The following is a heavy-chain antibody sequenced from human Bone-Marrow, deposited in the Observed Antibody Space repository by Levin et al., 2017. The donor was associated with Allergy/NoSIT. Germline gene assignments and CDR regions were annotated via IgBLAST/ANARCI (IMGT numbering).Heavy chain of an antibody. D-gene: IGHD5-12*01. Sequence: GGSLRLSCAASGFTFSSYWMSWVRQAPGKGLEWVANIKQDGSEKYYVDSVKGRFTISRDNAKNSLYLQMNSLRAEDTAVYYCARMPKSASGYGPLVYWGQGTLVTVSS. CDR1: GFTFSSYW. J-gene: IGHJ4*02. CDR2: IKQDGSEK. CDR3: ARMPKSASGYGPLVY. V-gene: IGHV3-7*01.